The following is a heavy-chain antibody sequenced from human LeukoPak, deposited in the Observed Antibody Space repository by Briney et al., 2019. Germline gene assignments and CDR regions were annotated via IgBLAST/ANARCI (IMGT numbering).Heavy chain of an antibody. Sequence: GESLTISCKASGDSFTNYWIGWVRQMPGKGLEWMGVIYPGDSDTNYSPSFQGQVTISADKSISTAYLQWSSLKASDTAMYYCARQGVPDRSWFDPWGQGTLVTVSS. J-gene: IGHJ5*02. CDR2: IYPGDSDT. CDR1: GDSFTNYW. V-gene: IGHV5-51*01. D-gene: IGHD2-2*01. CDR3: ARQGVPDRSWFDP.